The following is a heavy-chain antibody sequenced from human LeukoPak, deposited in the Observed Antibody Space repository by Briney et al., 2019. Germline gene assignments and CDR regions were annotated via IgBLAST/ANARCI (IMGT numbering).Heavy chain of an antibody. CDR3: ARRTVTNGWFRIDY. V-gene: IGHV4-4*08. Sequence: SETLSLTCTVSSDSIINYYWNWNRQPPGKGLEWIGLIYGSGSTNYNPSLKSRVTISADTSKNQFSLKLNSVTAADTALYYCARRTVTNGWFRIDYWGQGSLVIVSS. J-gene: IGHJ4*02. D-gene: IGHD6-19*01. CDR2: IYGSGST. CDR1: SDSIINYY.